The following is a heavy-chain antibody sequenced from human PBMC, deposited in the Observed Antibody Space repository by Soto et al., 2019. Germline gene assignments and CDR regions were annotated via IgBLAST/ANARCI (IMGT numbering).Heavy chain of an antibody. D-gene: IGHD3-22*01. CDR2: IWYDGSNK. CDR3: ARLYDSSWGYYYYGMDV. V-gene: IGHV3-33*01. CDR1: GFTFSSYG. J-gene: IGHJ6*02. Sequence: GGSLRLSCAASGFTFSSYGMHWVRQAPGKGLEWVAVIWYDGSNKYYADSVKGRFTISRDNSKNTLYLQMNSLRAEDTAVYYCARLYDSSWGYYYYGMDVWGQGTTVTVSS.